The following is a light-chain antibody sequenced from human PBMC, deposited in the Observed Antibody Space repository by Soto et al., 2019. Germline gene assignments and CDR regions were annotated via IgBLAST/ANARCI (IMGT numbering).Light chain of an antibody. J-gene: IGKJ3*01. V-gene: IGKV1-13*02. CDR3: PQFNSYPPFT. CDR1: QGISSA. Sequence: AIQLTQSPSSLSASVGDRVTITCRASQGISSALAWYQQKPGKAPKLLIYDASSLESGVPSRFSGSGSGTDFTLTISSLQPEDFATYYCPQFNSYPPFTFGPGTKVDIK. CDR2: DAS.